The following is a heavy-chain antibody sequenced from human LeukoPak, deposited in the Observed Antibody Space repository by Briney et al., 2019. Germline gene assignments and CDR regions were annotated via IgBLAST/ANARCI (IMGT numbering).Heavy chain of an antibody. V-gene: IGHV3-72*01. D-gene: IGHD3-22*01. Sequence: GGSLRLSCAAPGFTFSDHYMDWVRQAPGKGLEWVGRSRNKANTYTTEYAASVKGRFIISRDDSKNSLYLQMNSLKTEDTAMYYCARGLYDSSAYYFDCWGQGTLVTVSS. CDR3: ARGLYDSSAYYFDC. J-gene: IGHJ4*02. CDR1: GFTFSDHY. CDR2: SRNKANTYTT.